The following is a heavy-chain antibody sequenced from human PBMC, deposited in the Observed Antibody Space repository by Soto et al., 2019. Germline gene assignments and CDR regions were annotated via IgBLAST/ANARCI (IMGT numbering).Heavy chain of an antibody. CDR3: AYTPEGASRIRGRGRYFQH. CDR1: GFSLSTSGLG. J-gene: IGHJ1*01. V-gene: IGHV2-5*02. D-gene: IGHD3-10*01. Sequence: HITLKESGPTLAKPTQTLTLTCTFSGFSLSTSGLGVAWIRQPPQKALEWLTLIYWDDDKRYSPALKSRLILTKQKSKNQVVLTGTNVDPVDTGTYYCAYTPEGASRIRGRGRYFQHWGQGTMVVVSS. CDR2: IYWDDDK.